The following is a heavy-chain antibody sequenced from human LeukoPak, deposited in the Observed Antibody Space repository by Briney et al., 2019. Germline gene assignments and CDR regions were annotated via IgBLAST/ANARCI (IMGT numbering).Heavy chain of an antibody. D-gene: IGHD5-24*01. Sequence: SETLSLTCAVYGGSFSGYYWSWIRQPPGKGLEWIGEINHSGSTNYNPSLKSRVTISVDTSKNQFSLKLSSVTAADTAVYYCARGQRTRWLQSPVMAFDIWGQGTMVTVSS. V-gene: IGHV4-34*01. J-gene: IGHJ3*02. CDR1: GGSFSGYY. CDR3: ARGQRTRWLQSPVMAFDI. CDR2: INHSGST.